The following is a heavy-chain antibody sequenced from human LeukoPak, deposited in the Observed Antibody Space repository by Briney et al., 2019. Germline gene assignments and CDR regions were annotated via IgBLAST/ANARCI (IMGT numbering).Heavy chain of an antibody. V-gene: IGHV3-21*01. J-gene: IGHJ3*02. CDR2: ISSGSSYI. CDR3: ARGRYASGHDAFDI. Sequence: GGSLRLSCAASGFTFSSYTMNWVRQAPGKGLEWVSSISSGSSYIYYADSVKGRFTISRDNAKNSLYLQMNSLRAEDTAVYYCARGRYASGHDAFDIWGQGTMVTVSS. CDR1: GFTFSSYT. D-gene: IGHD6-19*01.